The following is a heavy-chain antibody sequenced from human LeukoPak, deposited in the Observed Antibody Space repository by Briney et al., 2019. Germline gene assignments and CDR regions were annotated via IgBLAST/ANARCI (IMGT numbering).Heavy chain of an antibody. CDR3: ARDRSAEYFDL. CDR1: GGSISSHY. V-gene: IGHV4-4*07. CDR2: IYPSGTT. J-gene: IGHJ2*01. D-gene: IGHD2-15*01. Sequence: SETLSLTCTVSGGSISSHYWSWIRQPAGKGLEWIGRIYPSGTTNYNPSLKSRVTVSLDTSRNQFSLKLSSVTAADTAVYYCARDRSAEYFDLWGRGTLVTVSS.